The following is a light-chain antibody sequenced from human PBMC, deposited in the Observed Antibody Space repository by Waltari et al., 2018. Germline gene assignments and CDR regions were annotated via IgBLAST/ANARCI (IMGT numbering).Light chain of an antibody. CDR2: AAS. CDR1: QTINKY. Sequence: DIQMTQSPSSLSASVGDKVTITCRAGQTINKYLNWYQQKPGKAPRVLIYAASTLQSGVTSRFSGGGSGTDFTLTISSLQPEDFGTYFCQQSYSLPWTFGQGTKVEIE. J-gene: IGKJ1*01. V-gene: IGKV1-39*01. CDR3: QQSYSLPWT.